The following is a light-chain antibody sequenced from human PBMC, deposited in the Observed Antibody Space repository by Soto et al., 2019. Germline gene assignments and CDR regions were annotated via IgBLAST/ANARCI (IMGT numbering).Light chain of an antibody. Sequence: ILVRHPPRALHVTLQQPAASSCKSRQKLLHSDGKTYLYWYLQKPGQPPQLLIYEVSNRFSGVPDRFSGSGSGTDFTLKISRVEAEDVGVYYCMQSIQLPITFGQGTLLEIK. CDR3: MQSIQLPIT. CDR2: EVS. V-gene: IGKV2D-29*01. CDR1: QKLLHSDGKTY. J-gene: IGKJ5*01.